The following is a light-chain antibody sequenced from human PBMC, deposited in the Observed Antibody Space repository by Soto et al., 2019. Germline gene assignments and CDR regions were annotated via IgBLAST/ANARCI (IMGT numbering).Light chain of an antibody. V-gene: IGKV3-15*01. CDR2: GAS. CDR3: QHRGT. Sequence: EIVMTQSPATLSVSPGERATLSCRASQSVSSNLAWYQQKRGQAPRLLIYGASTRATGIPARFSGSGSGTEFTLTISSLQSEDFAVYYCQHRGTFGQGTKLEIK. J-gene: IGKJ2*02. CDR1: QSVSSN.